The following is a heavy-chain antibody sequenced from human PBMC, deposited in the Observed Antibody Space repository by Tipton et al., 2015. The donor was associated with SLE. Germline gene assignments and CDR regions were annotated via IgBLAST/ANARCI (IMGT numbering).Heavy chain of an antibody. D-gene: IGHD1-1*01. CDR2: ISRDGDST. CDR1: GFTLEDCA. Sequence: SLRLSCAVSGFTLEDCAMHWVRHAPGKGLEWVSFISRDGDSTSYADSVKGRFTISRDNSQNSLYLQMNSLRTEDSALYYCARGWNDEDAFDFWGQGTMVTVSS. J-gene: IGHJ3*01. CDR3: ARGWNDEDAFDF. V-gene: IGHV3-43D*04.